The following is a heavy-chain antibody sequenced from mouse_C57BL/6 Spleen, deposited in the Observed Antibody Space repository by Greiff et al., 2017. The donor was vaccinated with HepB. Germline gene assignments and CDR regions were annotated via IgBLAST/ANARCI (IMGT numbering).Heavy chain of an antibody. CDR3: ARGGSSLFDY. Sequence: EVQRVESGGDLVKPGGSLKLSCAASGFTFSSYGMSWVRQTPDKRLEWVATISSGGSYTYYPDSVKGRFTISRDNAKNTLYLQMSSLKSEDTAMYYCARGGSSLFDYWGQGTTLTVSS. D-gene: IGHD1-1*01. CDR1: GFTFSSYG. J-gene: IGHJ2*01. V-gene: IGHV5-6*01. CDR2: ISSGGSYT.